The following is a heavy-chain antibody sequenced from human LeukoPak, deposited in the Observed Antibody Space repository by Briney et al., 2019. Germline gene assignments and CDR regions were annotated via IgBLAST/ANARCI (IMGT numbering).Heavy chain of an antibody. D-gene: IGHD3-16*01. CDR3: AKDYAGGWPKRGMDV. J-gene: IGHJ6*03. CDR1: GFTFSSYG. CDR2: ISGSGGGT. Sequence: TGGTLRLSCAASGFTFSSYGISWVRQAPGKGLEWVSAISGSGGGTFYADSVRGRFTISRDNSKNTVYLQMNSLRAEDTAVYYCAKDYAGGWPKRGMDVWGKGATVTVSS. V-gene: IGHV3-23*01.